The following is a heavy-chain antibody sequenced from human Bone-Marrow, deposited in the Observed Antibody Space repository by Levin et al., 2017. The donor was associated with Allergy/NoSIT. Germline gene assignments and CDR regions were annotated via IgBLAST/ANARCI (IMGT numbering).Heavy chain of an antibody. CDR2: IIPFIGSG. J-gene: IGHJ4*02. CDR3: ATDLDNSFHS. Sequence: SVKVSCKTSGYTFTDFGVSWVRQAPGQGLEWMGRIIPFIGSGNYAQKFQGRVTITADESTTTAYMELTSLRSEDTAVYYCATDLDNSFHSWGQGTLVTVSS. D-gene: IGHD2-2*03. CDR1: GYTFTDFG. V-gene: IGHV1-69*11.